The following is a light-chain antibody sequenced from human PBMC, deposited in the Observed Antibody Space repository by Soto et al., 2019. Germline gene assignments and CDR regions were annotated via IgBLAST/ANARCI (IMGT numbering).Light chain of an antibody. CDR3: RSYTNTSTLV. V-gene: IGLV2-14*03. J-gene: IGLJ3*02. Sequence: QSVLTQPASVSGSPGQSITISCTGTSSDVGAYNLVSWYQQHPGRAPKLFIFDVSDRPSGVSNRFSGSKSGNTASLTISGLQAEDEAFYYCRSYTNTSTLVFGGGTKLTVL. CDR2: DVS. CDR1: SSDVGAYNL.